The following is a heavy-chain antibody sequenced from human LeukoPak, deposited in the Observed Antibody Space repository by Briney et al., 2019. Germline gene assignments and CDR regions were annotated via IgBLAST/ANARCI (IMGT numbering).Heavy chain of an antibody. Sequence: GGSLRLSCAASGFTFSSYWMSCVRPAPGKGVGWVANIKQDGSEKYYVDSVKGRFTISRDNAKNSLYMQMNSLRAEDTAVYYCASVGNGVYGTYYFDYWGQGTLVTVSS. CDR2: IKQDGSEK. CDR1: GFTFSSYW. CDR3: ASVGNGVYGTYYFDY. J-gene: IGHJ4*02. V-gene: IGHV3-7*03. D-gene: IGHD5/OR15-5a*01.